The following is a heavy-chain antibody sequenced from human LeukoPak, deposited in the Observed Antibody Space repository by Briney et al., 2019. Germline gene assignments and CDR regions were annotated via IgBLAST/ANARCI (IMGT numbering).Heavy chain of an antibody. CDR2: ISAYNGNT. D-gene: IGHD1-26*01. V-gene: IGHV1-18*01. J-gene: IGHJ4*02. CDR1: GYTFTSYG. Sequence: ASVKVSCKASGYTFTSYGISWVRQAPGQGLEWMGWISAYNGNTNHAQKLQGRVTLTTDTSTSTAYMELRSLRSDDTAVYYCARVLREQDFDYWGQGTLVTVSS. CDR3: ARVLREQDFDY.